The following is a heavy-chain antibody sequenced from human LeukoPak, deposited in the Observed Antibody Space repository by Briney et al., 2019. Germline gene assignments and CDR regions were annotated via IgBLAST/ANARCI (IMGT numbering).Heavy chain of an antibody. Sequence: ASVKVSCKASGYTFTSYYMHWVRQAPGQGLEWVGIINPSGGSTSYAQKFQGRVTMTRDMSTSTAYMELSSRRSEDTAVYYCAREIGIQLWGRSFDYWGQGTLVTVSS. CDR2: INPSGGST. CDR3: AREIGIQLWGRSFDY. CDR1: GYTFTSYY. J-gene: IGHJ4*02. V-gene: IGHV1-46*01. D-gene: IGHD5-18*01.